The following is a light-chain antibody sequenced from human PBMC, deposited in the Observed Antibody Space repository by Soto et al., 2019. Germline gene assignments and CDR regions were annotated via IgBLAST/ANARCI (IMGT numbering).Light chain of an antibody. CDR1: QSVSSY. Sequence: EIVLTQSPATLSLSPGERATLSCRASQSVSSYLAWYQQKPGQATRLLIYDASNRATGIPARFSGSGYGTDFTLTISSLEPEDFAVYYCQQRSNWPFLTFGGGTKVEIK. CDR2: DAS. V-gene: IGKV3-11*01. CDR3: QQRSNWPFLT. J-gene: IGKJ4*01.